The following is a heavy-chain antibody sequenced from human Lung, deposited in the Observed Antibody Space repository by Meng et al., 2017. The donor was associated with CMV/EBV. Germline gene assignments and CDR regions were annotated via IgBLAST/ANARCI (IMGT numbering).Heavy chain of an antibody. CDR3: ARSMLEVNRYYYGMDV. D-gene: IGHD1-1*01. Sequence: GGSXRLXCAASGFTFSSFWMAWVRQAPGKGLEWVGNIKQDESEIQYVGSVKGRFTITRDNAKNSLFLQMNSLRAEDTAVYYCARSMLEVNRYYYGMDVWGEGTXVNGAS. CDR1: GFTFSSFW. CDR2: IKQDESEI. J-gene: IGHJ6*04. V-gene: IGHV3-7*01.